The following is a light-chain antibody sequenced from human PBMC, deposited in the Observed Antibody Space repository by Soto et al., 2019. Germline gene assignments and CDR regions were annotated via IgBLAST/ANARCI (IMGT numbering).Light chain of an antibody. CDR3: MQGLRIPIS. V-gene: IGKV2-28*01. CDR1: QSVLHSNGKNY. Sequence: DCVMTQSPLSLAVTPGEPAAISCRSNQSVLHSNGKNYLDWFLQKPGQSPQVLINMGSNRASGVPDRFSGSGSGAEFTLKISRVEAEDVGVYYCMQGLRIPISFGQGTRLEIK. J-gene: IGKJ5*01. CDR2: MGS.